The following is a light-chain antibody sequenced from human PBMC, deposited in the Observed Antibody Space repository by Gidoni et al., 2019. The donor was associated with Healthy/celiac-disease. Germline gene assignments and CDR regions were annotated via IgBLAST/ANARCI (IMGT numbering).Light chain of an antibody. CDR1: QSISSL. V-gene: IGKV1-5*01. Sequence: DLQTTQSPSTLSASVGDRVIITCRASQSISSLLAWYQQKPGKAPKVLMYDASILESGVPSWCSGSGYGTEFTLNISRLQRDDFVTYYCQQYNSYSSFGQGTRLEIK. CDR2: DAS. J-gene: IGKJ5*01. CDR3: QQYNSYSS.